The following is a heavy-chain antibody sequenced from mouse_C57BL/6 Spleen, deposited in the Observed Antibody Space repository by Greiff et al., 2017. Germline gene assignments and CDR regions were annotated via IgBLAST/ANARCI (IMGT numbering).Heavy chain of an antibody. D-gene: IGHD1-1*01. J-gene: IGHJ1*03. CDR2: SLPGSGST. CDR3: ARITTLVARWYFDV. CDR1: GYTFTGYW. Sequence: QVQLMESGAELMKPGASVKLSCTATGYTFTGYWIEWVKQRPGHGLEWIGESLPGSGSTNYNEKFKGQATFTADTSSHTAYMLLSMLSTENSAIYYCARITTLVARWYFDVWGTGTTVTVSS. V-gene: IGHV1-9*01.